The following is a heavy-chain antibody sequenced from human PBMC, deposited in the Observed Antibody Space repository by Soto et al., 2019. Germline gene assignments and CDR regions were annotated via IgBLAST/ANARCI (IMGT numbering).Heavy chain of an antibody. CDR3: AREYYDGNDYPQTDAFDI. J-gene: IGHJ3*02. CDR2: INSAGSST. D-gene: IGHD3-22*01. CDR1: GFTFSTYW. Sequence: QPGGSLRLSCAASGFTFSTYWMHWVRQAPGKGLVWVSRINSAGSSTSYADSVKGRFSISRDNAKNTLYLQMNSLRAEDTAVYYCAREYYDGNDYPQTDAFDIWGQGTTVTVSS. V-gene: IGHV3-74*01.